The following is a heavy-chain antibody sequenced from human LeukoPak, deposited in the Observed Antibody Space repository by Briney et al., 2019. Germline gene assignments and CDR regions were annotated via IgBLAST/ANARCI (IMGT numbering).Heavy chain of an antibody. CDR3: ARDRGPRADYYDSSGYYWPFDY. J-gene: IGHJ4*02. CDR1: GGTFNNSV. V-gene: IGHV1-69*13. CDR2: IIPIFGTA. Sequence: SVKVSCKASGGTFNNSVINWVRQAPGQGLEWMGGIIPIFGTANYAQKFQGRVTITADESTSTAYMELSSLRSEDTAVYYCARDRGPRADYYDSSGYYWPFDYWGQGTLVTVSS. D-gene: IGHD3-22*01.